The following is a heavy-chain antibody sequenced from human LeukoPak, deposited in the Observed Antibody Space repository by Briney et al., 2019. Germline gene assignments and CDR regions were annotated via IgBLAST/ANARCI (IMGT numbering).Heavy chain of an antibody. CDR1: RGTFSSYA. CDR3: ARDLGYCSSTSCQNYYYYYMDV. D-gene: IGHD2-2*01. Sequence: GASVKVSCKASRGTFSSYAISWVRQAPGQGHEWMGGIIPIFGTANYAQKFQGRVTITADESTSTAYMELSSLRSEDTAVYYCARDLGYCSSTSCQNYYYYYMDVWGKGTTVTVSS. CDR2: IIPIFGTA. J-gene: IGHJ6*03. V-gene: IGHV1-69*13.